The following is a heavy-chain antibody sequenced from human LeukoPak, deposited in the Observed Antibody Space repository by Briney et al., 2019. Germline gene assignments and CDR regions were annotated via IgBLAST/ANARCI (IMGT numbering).Heavy chain of an antibody. J-gene: IGHJ4*02. D-gene: IGHD2-15*01. CDR2: IHPYNHNT. CDR1: GYTFTNNG. CDR3: ARDGCSGDSCTNWDFDY. Sequence: ASVKVSCKASGYTFTNNGISWVRLASGQGLEWMGWIHPYNHNTIYAQKLQGRVTMTTDTSTSTVYMELRSLRSDDTAVYYCARDGCSGDSCTNWDFDYWGQGTLVTVSS. V-gene: IGHV1-18*01.